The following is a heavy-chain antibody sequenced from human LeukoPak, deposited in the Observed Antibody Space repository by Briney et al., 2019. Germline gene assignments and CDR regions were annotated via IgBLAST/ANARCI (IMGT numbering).Heavy chain of an antibody. V-gene: IGHV3-30*18. CDR3: AKVGTSYYDFWSAFDY. Sequence: PGGSLRLSCAASGFTFSSYGMHWVRQAPGKGLEWVAVISYDGSNKYYADSVKGRFTISRDNSKNTLYLQMNSLRAEDTAVYYCAKVGTSYYDFWSAFDYWGQGTLVTVSS. J-gene: IGHJ4*02. CDR2: ISYDGSNK. D-gene: IGHD3-3*01. CDR1: GFTFSSYG.